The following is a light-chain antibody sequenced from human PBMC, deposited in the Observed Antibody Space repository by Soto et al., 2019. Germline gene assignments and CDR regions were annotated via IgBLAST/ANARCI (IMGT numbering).Light chain of an antibody. V-gene: IGKV3-15*01. CDR1: QSIITN. CDR2: DAS. J-gene: IGKJ4*01. Sequence: EVVMTQSPGTLSVSPGERATLSCRASQSIITNLACYQQKPGQPPRLLIYDASTRATGSPARLSGGGSGTEFTLTISSLESQDFVVDYCQQYYKWPLTFGGGTKVDIK. CDR3: QQYYKWPLT.